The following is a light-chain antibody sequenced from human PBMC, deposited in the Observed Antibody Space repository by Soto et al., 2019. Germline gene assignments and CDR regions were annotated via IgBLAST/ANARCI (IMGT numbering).Light chain of an antibody. CDR2: GNT. J-gene: IGLJ2*01. CDR1: SSNIGAGYE. V-gene: IGLV1-40*01. CDR3: QSYESSLSGWI. Sequence: QSVLTQPPSVSGAPGQRVTISRTGSSSNIGAGYEVHWYQQIPGTAPKLLIYGNTNRPSGVPDRFSASKSGTSASLAITGLQAEDEADYYCQSYESSLSGWIFGGGTKVTVL.